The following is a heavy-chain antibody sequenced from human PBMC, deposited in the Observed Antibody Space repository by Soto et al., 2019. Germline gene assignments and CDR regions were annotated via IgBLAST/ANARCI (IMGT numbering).Heavy chain of an antibody. CDR3: ARDTPYCYGSSGYDY. Sequence: QVQLVESGGGVVQPGRSLRLSCAASGFTFSSYAMHWVRQAPGKGLEWVAVISYDGSNKYYADSVKGRFTISRDNSKNTLYLQMNSLRAEDTAVYYCARDTPYCYGSSGYDYWGQGALVTVSS. V-gene: IGHV3-30-3*01. J-gene: IGHJ4*02. CDR1: GFTFSSYA. D-gene: IGHD3-22*01. CDR2: ISYDGSNK.